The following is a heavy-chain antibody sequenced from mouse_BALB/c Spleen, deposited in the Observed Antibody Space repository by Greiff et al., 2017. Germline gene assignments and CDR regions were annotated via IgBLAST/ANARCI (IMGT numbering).Heavy chain of an antibody. Sequence: VQGVESGAELAKPGASVKMSCKASGYTFTSYWMHWVKQRPGQGLEWIGYINPSTGYTEYNQKFKDKATLTADKSSSTAYMQLSSLTSEDSAVYYCARDHGSSSYAMDYWGQGTSVTVSS. D-gene: IGHD1-1*01. CDR3: ARDHGSSSYAMDY. CDR1: GYTFTSYW. J-gene: IGHJ4*01. CDR2: INPSTGYT. V-gene: IGHV1-7*01.